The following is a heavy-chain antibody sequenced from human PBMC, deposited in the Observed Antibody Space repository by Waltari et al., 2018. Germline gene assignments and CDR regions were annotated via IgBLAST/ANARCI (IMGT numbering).Heavy chain of an antibody. Sequence: EVQLLESGGGWVQVGGSLRLSCAASGFSFNTSWMTWVRQAPGKGLEWVANIKNDGSQTYYGDSVKGRFTISRDNSKSVLYLQMNSLRPEDTAIYYCALGTGGTWNSNDAFDIWGQGTPVTVSS. CDR2: IKNDGSQT. V-gene: IGHV3-7*01. CDR3: ALGTGGTWNSNDAFDI. CDR1: GFSFNTSW. J-gene: IGHJ3*02. D-gene: IGHD1-1*01.